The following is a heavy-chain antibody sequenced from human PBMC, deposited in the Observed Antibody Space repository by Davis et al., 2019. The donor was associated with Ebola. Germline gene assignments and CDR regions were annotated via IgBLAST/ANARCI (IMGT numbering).Heavy chain of an antibody. CDR2: INHSGST. Sequence: SETLSLTCAVYGGSFSGYYWSWIRQPPGKGLEWIGEINHSGSTNYNPSPKSRVTISVDTSKNQFSLKLSSVTAADTAVYYCARARVVVVAARYIYYYYGMDVWGQGTTVTVSS. V-gene: IGHV4-34*01. D-gene: IGHD2-15*01. CDR3: ARARVVVVAARYIYYYYGMDV. CDR1: GGSFSGYY. J-gene: IGHJ6*02.